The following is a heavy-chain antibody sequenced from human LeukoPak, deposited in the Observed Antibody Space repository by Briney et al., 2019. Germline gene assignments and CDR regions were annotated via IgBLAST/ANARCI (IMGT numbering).Heavy chain of an antibody. CDR2: INHSGST. J-gene: IGHJ6*03. V-gene: IGHV4-34*01. Sequence: PSETLSLTCAVYGGSFSGYYWSWIRQPPGKGLEWIGEINHSGSTNYNPSLKSRVTISVDTSKNQFSLKLSSVTAADTAVYYCARGPIPSYYYCMDVWGKGTTVTVSS. CDR3: ARGPIPSYYYCMDV. CDR1: GGSFSGYY.